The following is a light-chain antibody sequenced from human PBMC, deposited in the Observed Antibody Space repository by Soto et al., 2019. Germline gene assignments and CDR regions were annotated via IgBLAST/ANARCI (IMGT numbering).Light chain of an antibody. CDR3: QHYNNWPPWT. Sequence: EIVMTQSPATLSVSPGERATLSCRASQSVNNNLAWYQQKFGQAPRLLIFGASTRATGIPARFSGSGSGTEFTLTISSLQSEDFAVYYCQHYNNWPPWTFGQGTRVEIK. J-gene: IGKJ1*01. V-gene: IGKV3-15*01. CDR2: GAS. CDR1: QSVNNN.